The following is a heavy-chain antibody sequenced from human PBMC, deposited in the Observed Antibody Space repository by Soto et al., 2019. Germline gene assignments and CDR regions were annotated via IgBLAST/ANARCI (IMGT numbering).Heavy chain of an antibody. V-gene: IGHV3-11*01. D-gene: IGHD3-10*01. CDR3: ATDPYYYASGF. CDR1: GFTFSGQY. J-gene: IGHJ4*02. CDR2: ISGDATLT. Sequence: QVPLVESGGGLVEPGGSLRLSCAASGFTFSGQYMTWIRQAPGKGLEWVSKISGDATLTYYADSVKGRFTVSRDNAKKALYLQMHSLIAEDTAVYYCATDPYYYASGFWGQGTLVTVSS.